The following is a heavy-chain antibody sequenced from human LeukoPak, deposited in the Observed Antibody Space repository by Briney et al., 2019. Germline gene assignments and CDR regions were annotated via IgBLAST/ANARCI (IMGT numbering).Heavy chain of an antibody. J-gene: IGHJ4*02. Sequence: GRSLRLSCAASGFTFDDYATHWVRQAPGKGLVWVSGISWNSGSIGYADSVKGRFTISRDNAKNSLYLQMNSLRAEDTALYYCAKDLGHYYDSSGYSNWGQGTLVTVSS. V-gene: IGHV3-9*01. CDR1: GFTFDDYA. CDR3: AKDLGHYYDSSGYSN. CDR2: ISWNSGSI. D-gene: IGHD3-22*01.